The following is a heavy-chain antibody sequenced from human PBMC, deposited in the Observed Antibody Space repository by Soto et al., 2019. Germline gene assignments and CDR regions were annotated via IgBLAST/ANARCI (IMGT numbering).Heavy chain of an antibody. D-gene: IGHD3-9*01. CDR3: ARVELRYFDWLGYYGMDV. CDR1: GYTFTSYD. CDR2: RNPNSGNK. J-gene: IGHJ6*02. V-gene: IGHV1-8*01. Sequence: QVQLVQSGPEVKKPGASVKVSCKASGYTFTSYDITWVRQATGQGLEWMGGRNPNSGNKGYAKKFQGRVTMTRNTSISTAYMELSSLRSEDTAVYYCARVELRYFDWLGYYGMDVWGQGTTVTVSS.